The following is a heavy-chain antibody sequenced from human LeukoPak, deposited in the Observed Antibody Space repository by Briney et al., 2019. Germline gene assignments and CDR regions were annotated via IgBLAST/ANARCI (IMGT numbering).Heavy chain of an antibody. CDR1: GGSISSYY. Sequence: KPSETLSLTCTVSGGSISSYYWSWIRQPPGKGLEWIGYIYYSGSTNYNPSLKSRVTISVDTSKNQFSLKLSSVTAADTAVYYCASSGKGDWFDPWGQGTLVTVSS. V-gene: IGHV4-59*01. D-gene: IGHD6-19*01. CDR3: ASSGKGDWFDP. J-gene: IGHJ5*02. CDR2: IYYSGST.